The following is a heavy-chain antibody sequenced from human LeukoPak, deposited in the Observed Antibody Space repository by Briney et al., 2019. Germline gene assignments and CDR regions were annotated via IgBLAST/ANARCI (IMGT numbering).Heavy chain of an antibody. CDR3: ARACVYYDSSGCDY. D-gene: IGHD3-22*01. J-gene: IGHJ4*02. CDR2: ISSSYI. CDR1: GFTFSSYS. V-gene: IGHV3-21*01. Sequence: KSGGSLRLSCAASGFTFSSYSMNWVRQAPGKGLEWVSSISSSYIYYADSVKGRFTISRDNARNSLYLQLNSLRAEDTAVYYCARACVYYDSSGCDYWGQGTLVTVSS.